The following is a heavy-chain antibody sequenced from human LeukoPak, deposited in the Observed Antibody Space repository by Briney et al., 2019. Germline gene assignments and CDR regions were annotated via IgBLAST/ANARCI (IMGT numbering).Heavy chain of an antibody. D-gene: IGHD2-2*02. CDR1: GYTFTSYG. J-gene: IGHJ2*01. Sequence: SVKVSCKASGYTFTSYGISWVRQAPGQGLEWMGGIIPIFGTANYAQKFQGRVTITTDESTSTAYMELSSLRSEDTAVYYCARRVVVPAAIRTYWYFDLWGRGTLVTVSS. CDR3: ARRVVVPAAIRTYWYFDL. CDR2: IIPIFGTA. V-gene: IGHV1-69*05.